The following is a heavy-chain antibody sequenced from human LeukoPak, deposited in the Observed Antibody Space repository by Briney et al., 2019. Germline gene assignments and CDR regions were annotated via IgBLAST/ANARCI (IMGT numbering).Heavy chain of an antibody. CDR1: GFTFSNYW. CDR3: ASHLLYYDAFDI. V-gene: IGHV3-74*01. J-gene: IGHJ3*02. Sequence: SGGSLRLSCAASGFTFSNYWMHWVRQAPGKGLVWVSRINSDGSSTSYADSVKGRFTISRDNAKNTLYLQMNSLRAGDTAVYYCASHLLYYDAFDIWGQGTMVTVSS. CDR2: INSDGSST. D-gene: IGHD2-8*01.